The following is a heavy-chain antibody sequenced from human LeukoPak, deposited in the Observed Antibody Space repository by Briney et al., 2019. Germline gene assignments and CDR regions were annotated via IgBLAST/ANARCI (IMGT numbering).Heavy chain of an antibody. J-gene: IGHJ4*02. V-gene: IGHV4-59*01. CDR1: GGSISSYY. CDR3: ARAGIVATSFFDY. Sequence: SETVSLTCTGSGGSISSYYWSWIRQPPGRGLEWVGYIYYSGSTNYNPSLKSRVTISVDTSKNQFSLKLSSVTAADTAVYYCARAGIVATSFFDYWGQGTLVTVSS. CDR2: IYYSGST. D-gene: IGHD5-12*01.